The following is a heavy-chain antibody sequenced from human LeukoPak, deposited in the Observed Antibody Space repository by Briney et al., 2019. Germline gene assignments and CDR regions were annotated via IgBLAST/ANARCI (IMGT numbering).Heavy chain of an antibody. CDR3: ARDGSGIGNYFDY. CDR2: ISSSGSTI. V-gene: IGHV3-48*03. Sequence: PGGSLRLSCAASGFTFSNYEMNWVRQAPGKGLEWVSYISSSGSTIYYADSVKGRFTISRHNAKNSLYLQMNSLRAEDAAVYYCARDGSGIGNYFDYWGQGTLVTVSS. D-gene: IGHD3-10*01. CDR1: GFTFSNYE. J-gene: IGHJ4*02.